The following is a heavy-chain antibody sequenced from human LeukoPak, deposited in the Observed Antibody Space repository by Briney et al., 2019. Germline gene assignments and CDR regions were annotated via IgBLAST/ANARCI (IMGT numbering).Heavy chain of an antibody. CDR1: GLTFSSYG. D-gene: IGHD3-10*01. Sequence: GRSLRLSCAASGLTFSSYGMNWVRQPPGKGLEWVSAISGSGDSTYHADSVRGRFTVSRDNSKNTLYLQMKSLRAEDTAVYYCAKVTGSGSYLADAFDIWGHGTVVTVSS. CDR2: ISGSGDST. J-gene: IGHJ3*02. CDR3: AKVTGSGSYLADAFDI. V-gene: IGHV3-23*01.